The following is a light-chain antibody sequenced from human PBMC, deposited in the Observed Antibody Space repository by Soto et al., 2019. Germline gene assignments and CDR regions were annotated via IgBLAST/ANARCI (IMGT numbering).Light chain of an antibody. V-gene: IGKV3-20*01. Sequence: EIVLTQSPGTLSLSPGERATLSCRASQSLSSSFLAWYQQKAGQAPRLLLFGAYTRATGIPDRFSGSASGTDFTLTISRLEPEDFAVYYCQRYGSSPLITFGQGTRLEIK. CDR2: GAY. CDR3: QRYGSSPLIT. CDR1: QSLSSSF. J-gene: IGKJ5*01.